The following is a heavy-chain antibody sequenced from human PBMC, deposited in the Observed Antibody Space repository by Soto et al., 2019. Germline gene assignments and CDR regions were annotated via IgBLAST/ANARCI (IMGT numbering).Heavy chain of an antibody. D-gene: IGHD5-18*01. CDR1: GFSLSTSGVG. CDR3: AHSPDTAMVTGFDY. CDR2: IYWDDDK. J-gene: IGHJ4*02. V-gene: IGHV2-5*02. Sequence: QITLKESGPTLVKPTQTLTLTCTFSGFSLSTSGVGVGWIRQPPGKALEWLALIYWDDDKRYSPSLKSRLTTLKSTXXNQVVLTMTNMDPVDTATYYCAHSPDTAMVTGFDYWGQGTLVTVSS.